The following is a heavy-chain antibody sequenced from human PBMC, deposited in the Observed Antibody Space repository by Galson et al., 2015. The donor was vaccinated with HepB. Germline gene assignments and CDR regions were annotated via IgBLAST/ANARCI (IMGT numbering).Heavy chain of an antibody. CDR2: ISAYNGNT. V-gene: IGHV1-18*01. CDR3: ARVPSRFYYDSSGYLDY. CDR1: GYTFTSYG. D-gene: IGHD3-22*01. Sequence: SVKVSCKASGYTFTSYGISWVRQAPGQGLEWMGWISAYNGNTNYAQELQGRVTMTTDTSTSTAYMELRSLRSDDTAVYYCARVPSRFYYDSSGYLDYWGQGTLVTVSS. J-gene: IGHJ4*02.